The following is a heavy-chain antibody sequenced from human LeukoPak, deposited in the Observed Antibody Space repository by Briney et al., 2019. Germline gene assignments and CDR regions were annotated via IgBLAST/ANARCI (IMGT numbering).Heavy chain of an antibody. CDR1: GFTFNIDG. D-gene: IGHD3-10*01. V-gene: IGHV3-30*02. CDR2: IRYDGNNK. J-gene: IGHJ6*03. Sequence: PGGSLRLSCAASGFTFNIDGMHWVRQAPGKGLEWVAFIRYDGNNKYYTDSVKGRFTISRDNSKNTLYLQMNSLRAEDTSVCYCAKKGRAGYGAHYYYYMDDWGKGTTVTVSS. CDR3: AKKGRAGYGAHYYYYMDD.